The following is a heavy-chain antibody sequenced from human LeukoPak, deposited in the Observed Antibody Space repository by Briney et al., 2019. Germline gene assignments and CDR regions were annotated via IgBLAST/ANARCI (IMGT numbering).Heavy chain of an antibody. CDR1: GFTFSTYS. CDR2: INSDGSST. CDR3: AKGRTTGLYYFDY. J-gene: IGHJ4*02. D-gene: IGHD4-17*01. V-gene: IGHV3-74*01. Sequence: SGGSLRLSCAASGFTFSTYSMHWVRQAPGKGLVWVSRINSDGSSTIYADFVKGRFTISRDNAKNTLYLQMDSLRAEDTAVYYCAKGRTTGLYYFDYWGQGTLVPVSS.